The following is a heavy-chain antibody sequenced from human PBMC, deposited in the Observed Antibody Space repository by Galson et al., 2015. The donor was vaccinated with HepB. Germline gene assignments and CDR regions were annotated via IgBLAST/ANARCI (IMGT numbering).Heavy chain of an antibody. CDR3: ARVDARNGYSSGWNLYDPFDS. CDR1: GFSFSDYY. J-gene: IGHJ3*01. D-gene: IGHD6-19*01. V-gene: IGHV3-11*06. CDR2: ISSSSTST. Sequence: SLRLSCAAFGFSFSDYYMTWIRQAPGKGLEWVAYISSSSTSTNYADSVKGRFTVSRDDAKKSLYLQMNSLRIEDTSVYYCARVDARNGYSSGWNLYDPFDSWGQGTLVTVSS.